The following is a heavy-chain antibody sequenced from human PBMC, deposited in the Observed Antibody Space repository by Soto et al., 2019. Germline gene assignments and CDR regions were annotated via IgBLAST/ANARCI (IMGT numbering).Heavy chain of an antibody. D-gene: IGHD6-13*01. CDR2: IDPVDSYV. V-gene: IGHV5-10-1*01. Sequence: GESLKISCKTSGFSFTNYWISWVRHVPGKGLEWMGNIDPVDSYVNYSPSFQGHVTFSVDTSISTAFLHWSSLQASDSATYFCARIESIARNWFDPWGQGTLVTVYS. J-gene: IGHJ5*02. CDR1: GFSFTNYW. CDR3: ARIESIARNWFDP.